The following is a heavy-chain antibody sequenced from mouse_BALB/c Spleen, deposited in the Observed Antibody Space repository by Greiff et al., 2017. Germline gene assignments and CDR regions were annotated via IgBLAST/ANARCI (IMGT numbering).Heavy chain of an antibody. CDR2: IRLKSNNYAT. J-gene: IGHJ3*01. V-gene: IGHV6-6*02. CDR1: GFTFSNYW. D-gene: IGHD2-4*01. CDR3: TRSTMITKGFAY. Sequence: EVKLMESGGGLVQPGGSMKLSCVASGFTFSNYWMNWVRQSPEKGLEWVAEIRLKSNNYATHYAESVKGRFTISRDDSKSSVYLQMNNLRAEDTGIYYCTRSTMITKGFAYWGQGTLVTVSA.